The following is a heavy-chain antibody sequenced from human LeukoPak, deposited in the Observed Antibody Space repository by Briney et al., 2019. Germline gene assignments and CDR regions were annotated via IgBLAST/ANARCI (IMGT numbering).Heavy chain of an antibody. Sequence: GGSLRLSCAASGFTFGSYGMHWVRQAPGKGLVWVAVISYDGSNKYYADSVKGRFTISRDNSKNTLYLQMNSLRAEDTAVYYCAKVTHYYYGMDVWGQGTTVTVSS. CDR2: ISYDGSNK. V-gene: IGHV3-30*18. CDR1: GFTFGSYG. J-gene: IGHJ6*02. CDR3: AKVTHYYYGMDV.